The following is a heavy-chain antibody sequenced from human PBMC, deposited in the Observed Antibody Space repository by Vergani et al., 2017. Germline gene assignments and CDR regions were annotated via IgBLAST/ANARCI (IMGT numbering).Heavy chain of an antibody. CDR3: ARPRGGLTVDDACDI. D-gene: IGHD3-10*01. CDR1: GYTFTSYG. CDR2: ISAYNGNT. V-gene: IGHV1-18*04. J-gene: IGHJ3*02. Sequence: QVQLVQSGAEVKKPGSSVKVSCKASGYTFTSYGISWVRQAPGQGLESMGWISAYNGNTNYAQKLQGRVTMTTDTSTSTAYMELRSRRSDDTAVYYCARPRGGLTVDDACDIWGQGTMVTVSS.